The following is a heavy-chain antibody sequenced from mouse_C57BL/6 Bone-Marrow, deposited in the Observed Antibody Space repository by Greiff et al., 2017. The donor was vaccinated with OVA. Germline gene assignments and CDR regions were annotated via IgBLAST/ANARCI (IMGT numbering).Heavy chain of an antibody. J-gene: IGHJ3*01. CDR3: ARETGTFTY. CDR2: IHPNSGST. CDR1: GYTFTSYW. D-gene: IGHD4-1*01. V-gene: IGHV1-64*01. Sequence: QVQLQQPGAELVKPGASVKLSCKASGYTFTSYWMHWVKQRPGHGLAWIGMIHPNSGSTNYNEKFKSKATLTVDKSSSTAYMQLSSLTSEDSAVYYCARETGTFTYWGQGTLVTVSA.